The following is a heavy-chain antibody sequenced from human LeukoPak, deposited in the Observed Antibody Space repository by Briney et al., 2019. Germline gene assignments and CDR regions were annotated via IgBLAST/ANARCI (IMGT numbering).Heavy chain of an antibody. V-gene: IGHV3-53*01. CDR1: GFTVSGNY. J-gene: IGHJ4*02. Sequence: GGSLRLSCAASGFTVSGNYMSWVRQAPGKGLEWVSLIYSGGSTYYADSVKGRFTISRDNSKNTLYLQMNSLRAEDTAVYYCARVYGYSSGWFDYWGQGTLVTVSS. CDR3: ARVYGYSSGWFDY. D-gene: IGHD6-19*01. CDR2: IYSGGST.